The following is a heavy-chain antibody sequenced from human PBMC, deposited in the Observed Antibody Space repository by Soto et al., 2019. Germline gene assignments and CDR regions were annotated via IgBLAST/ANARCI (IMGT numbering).Heavy chain of an antibody. CDR2: IYYSGST. CDR3: ARDSSDWYHFDY. V-gene: IGHV4-59*02. Sequence: SETLSLTCTFSGVSVSSYYWSWIRQSPGKGLEWIGYIYYSGSTKYKPSLKSRVTISVDTSKNQFSLKLSSMTAADTAVYYCARDSSDWYHFDYWGQGTLVTVSS. CDR1: GVSVSSYY. J-gene: IGHJ4*02. D-gene: IGHD6-19*01.